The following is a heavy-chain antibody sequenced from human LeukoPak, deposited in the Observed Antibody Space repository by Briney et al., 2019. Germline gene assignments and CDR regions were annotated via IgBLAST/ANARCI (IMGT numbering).Heavy chain of an antibody. CDR1: GFTFSSYW. CDR2: ISGSGGST. J-gene: IGHJ4*02. CDR3: AKDLGGSSWMVPAY. D-gene: IGHD6-13*01. Sequence: PGGSLRLSCAASGFTFSSYWMHWVRQVPGKGLEWVSAISGSGGSTYYADSVKGRFTISRDNSKNTLYLQMNSLRAEDTAVYYCAKDLGGSSWMVPAYWGQGTLVTVSS. V-gene: IGHV3-23*01.